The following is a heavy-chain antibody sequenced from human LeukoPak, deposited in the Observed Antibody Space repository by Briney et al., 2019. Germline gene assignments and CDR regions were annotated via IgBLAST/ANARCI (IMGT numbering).Heavy chain of an antibody. V-gene: IGHV1-69*04. Sequence: SVKVSCKASGGTFSNYGISWVRQAPGQGLEWMGRIIPILGIANYAQKFQGRVTITADKSTSTAYMELSSLRSEDTAVYYCARDRAGVSWELLWYFDLWGRGTLVTVSS. CDR3: ARDRAGVSWELLWYFDL. J-gene: IGHJ2*01. D-gene: IGHD1-26*01. CDR2: IIPILGIA. CDR1: GGTFSNYG.